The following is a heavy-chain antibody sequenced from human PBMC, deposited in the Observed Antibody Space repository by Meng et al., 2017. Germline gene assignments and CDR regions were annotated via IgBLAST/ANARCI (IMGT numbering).Heavy chain of an antibody. V-gene: IGHV3-23*01. CDR1: GFTFSSYA. Sequence: GGSLRLSCAASGFTFSSYAMSCVRQAPGKGLEWVSAISGSGGSTYYADSVKGRFTISRDNSKNTLYLQMTSLRAEDTAVYYCAKDRGYSYGPTDYWGQGTLVTVSS. CDR2: ISGSGGST. CDR3: AKDRGYSYGPTDY. J-gene: IGHJ4*02. D-gene: IGHD5-18*01.